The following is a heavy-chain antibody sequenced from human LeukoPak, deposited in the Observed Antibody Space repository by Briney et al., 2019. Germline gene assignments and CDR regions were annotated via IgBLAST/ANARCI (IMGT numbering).Heavy chain of an antibody. D-gene: IGHD5-18*01. V-gene: IGHV3-9*01. CDR2: IPWTNAGV. J-gene: IGHJ6*02. CDR3: AKGRGADTSYGMNV. Sequence: GGSLRLSCAASGFKFDDYAMHWVRQAPGNGLEWVSSIPWTNAGVAYADSVKGRCTISRDNAKNYVYLELKSLRAEDTALYYCAKGRGADTSYGMNVWGQGTTVIVSS. CDR1: GFKFDDYA.